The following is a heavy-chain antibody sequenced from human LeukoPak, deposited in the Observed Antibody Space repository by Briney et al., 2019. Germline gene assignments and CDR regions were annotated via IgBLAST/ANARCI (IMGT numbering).Heavy chain of an antibody. Sequence: SETLSLTCTVSGGSISSYDWSWIRQPPGKGLEWIGYIYYSGSTNYNPSLKSRVTISVDTSKNQFSLKLSSVTAADTAVYYCARDRGGYSYGYRFDPWGQGTLVTVSS. J-gene: IGHJ5*02. CDR3: ARDRGGYSYGYRFDP. CDR1: GGSISSYD. V-gene: IGHV4-59*01. CDR2: IYYSGST. D-gene: IGHD5-18*01.